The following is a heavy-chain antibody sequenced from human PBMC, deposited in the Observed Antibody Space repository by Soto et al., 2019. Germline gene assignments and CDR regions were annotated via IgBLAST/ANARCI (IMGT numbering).Heavy chain of an antibody. V-gene: IGHV1-8*01. D-gene: IGHD1-26*01. CDR2: MNPNSGNT. Sequence: QVQLVQSGAEVKKPGASVKVSWKTSGYPFTSYDINWVRQATGQGLEWMGWMNPNSGNTGYAQKFQGRVTLTRYTSISTAYMELSSLRSEDTAVYHCAREKVGANDYWGQGTLVTVSS. CDR3: AREKVGANDY. CDR1: GYPFTSYD. J-gene: IGHJ4*02.